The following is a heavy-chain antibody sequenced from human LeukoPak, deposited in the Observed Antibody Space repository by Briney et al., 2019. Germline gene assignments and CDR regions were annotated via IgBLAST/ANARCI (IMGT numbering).Heavy chain of an antibody. D-gene: IGHD3-10*01. J-gene: IGHJ4*02. Sequence: SETLSLTCTVSGGSISSYYWSWIRQPPGKGLEWIGYIYYSGGTNYNPSLKSRVTISVDTSKNQFSLKLSSVTAADTAVYYCARALLWFGELSYYFDYWSQGTLVTVSS. CDR2: IYYSGGT. CDR3: ARALLWFGELSYYFDY. CDR1: GGSISSYY. V-gene: IGHV4-59*01.